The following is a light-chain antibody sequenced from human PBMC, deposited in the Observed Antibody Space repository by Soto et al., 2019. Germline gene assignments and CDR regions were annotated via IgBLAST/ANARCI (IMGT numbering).Light chain of an antibody. CDR3: QQFVASPWT. CDR1: QSVNSNY. J-gene: IGKJ1*01. Sequence: DIVLTQSPGTLSLSPGERATLSCRASQSVNSNYLAWYQQKPGQAPRLLVYGESNRATDIPDRFSGSGSGTDFTLSISRLEPEDFVVYYCQQFVASPWTFGQGTKVEIK. CDR2: GES. V-gene: IGKV3-20*01.